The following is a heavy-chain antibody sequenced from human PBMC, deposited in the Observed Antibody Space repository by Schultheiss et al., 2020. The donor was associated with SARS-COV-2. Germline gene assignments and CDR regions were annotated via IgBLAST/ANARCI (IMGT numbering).Heavy chain of an antibody. Sequence: GSLRLSCTVSGGSISSYYWSWIRQPAGKGLEWIGRIYTSGSTNYNPSLKSRVTISVDTSKNQFSLKLSSVTAADTAVYYCARDSGIAVAGSFYYYGMDVWGQGTTVTVSS. D-gene: IGHD6-19*01. V-gene: IGHV4-4*07. CDR1: GGSISSYY. J-gene: IGHJ6*02. CDR2: IYTSGST. CDR3: ARDSGIAVAGSFYYYGMDV.